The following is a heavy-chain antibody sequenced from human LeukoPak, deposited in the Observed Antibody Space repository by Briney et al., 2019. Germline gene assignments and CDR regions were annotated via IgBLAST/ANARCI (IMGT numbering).Heavy chain of an antibody. V-gene: IGHV4-34*01. J-gene: IGHJ5*02. D-gene: IGHD2-15*01. CDR1: GGSFSGYY. CDR3: ASNCSGGSCYSNWFDP. Sequence: SEILSLTCAVYGGSFSGYYWSWIRQPPGKGLEWIGEINHSGSTNYNPSLKSRVTISVDASKNQFSLKLSSVTAADTAVYYCASNCSGGSCYSNWFDPWGQGTLVTVSS. CDR2: INHSGST.